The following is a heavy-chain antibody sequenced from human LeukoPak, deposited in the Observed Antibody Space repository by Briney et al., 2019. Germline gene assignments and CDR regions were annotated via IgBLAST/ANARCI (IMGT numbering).Heavy chain of an antibody. D-gene: IGHD2-2*01. CDR1: GYNFIIYG. CDR3: ARTVVVVPAAAHHDYYYYYMDV. J-gene: IGHJ6*03. V-gene: IGHV1-18*01. Sequence: ASLKVSCKASGYNFIIYGISWVRQAPGQGLEWMGWINVYNGNTDYAQKFQGRVTITADESTSTAYMELSSLRSEDTAVYYCARTVVVVPAAAHHDYYYYYMDVWGKGTTVTVSS. CDR2: INVYNGNT.